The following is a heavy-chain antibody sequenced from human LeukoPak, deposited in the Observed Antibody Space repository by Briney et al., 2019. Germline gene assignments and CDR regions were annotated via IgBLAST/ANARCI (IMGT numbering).Heavy chain of an antibody. CDR2: ISSSSSYT. V-gene: IGHV3-11*05. Sequence: GGSLRLSCAASGFTFSEYYMSWIRQAPGKGLEWVSYISSSSSYTNYADSVKGRFTISRDNAKNSLYLQMNSLRAEDTAVYYCARDRLNYGDLGYWGQGTLVTVSS. CDR1: GFTFSEYY. CDR3: ARDRLNYGDLGY. J-gene: IGHJ4*02. D-gene: IGHD4-17*01.